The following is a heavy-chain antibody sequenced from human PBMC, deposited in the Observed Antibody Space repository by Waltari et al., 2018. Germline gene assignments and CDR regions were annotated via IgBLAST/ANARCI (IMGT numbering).Heavy chain of an antibody. CDR1: GFPFSRSW. Sequence: EVQLVESGGGLVQLGGALRLSCAASGFPFSRSWMSWVRQGPGKGLEWVAKIKEDGSEKDYVDSVKGRFTISRDNAKNSLYLQMDSLRAEDTAVYYCATMGVGRFDYWGQGTLVTVSS. D-gene: IGHD2-8*01. CDR3: ATMGVGRFDY. CDR2: IKEDGSEK. V-gene: IGHV3-7*02. J-gene: IGHJ4*02.